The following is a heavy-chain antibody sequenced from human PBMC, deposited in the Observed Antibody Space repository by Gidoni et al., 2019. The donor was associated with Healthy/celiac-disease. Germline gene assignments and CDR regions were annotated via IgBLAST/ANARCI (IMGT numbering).Heavy chain of an antibody. CDR1: GGSVSGYY. V-gene: IGHV4-34*01. D-gene: IGHD3-16*02. CDR3: ARGGYVWGSHPLGY. J-gene: IGHJ4*02. CDR2: INHSGST. Sequence: QVQLQQWGAGLLKPSETLSLTCAVYGGSVSGYYWSWIRQPPGKGLEWIGEINHSGSTNYNPSLKRRVTISVDTSKNQFSLKLSSVTAADTAVYYCARGGYVWGSHPLGYWGQGTLVTVSS.